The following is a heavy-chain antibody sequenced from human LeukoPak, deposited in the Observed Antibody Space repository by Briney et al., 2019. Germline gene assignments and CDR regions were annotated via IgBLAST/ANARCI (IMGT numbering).Heavy chain of an antibody. J-gene: IGHJ4*02. CDR2: IYPGDSDT. Sequence: GESLKTSCKGSGYSFTSDWIGWVRQMPGKGLEWMGSIYPGDSDTRYSPSFQGQVTISADHPISTAFLQWSSLKASDTDMYCCARHRGGDFDWFPPFDYWGQGTLVTVSS. CDR1: GYSFTSDW. D-gene: IGHD3-9*01. V-gene: IGHV5-51*01. CDR3: ARHRGGDFDWFPPFDY.